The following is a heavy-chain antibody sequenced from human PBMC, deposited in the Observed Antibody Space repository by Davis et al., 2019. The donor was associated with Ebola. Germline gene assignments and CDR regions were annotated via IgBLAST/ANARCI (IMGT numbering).Heavy chain of an antibody. Sequence: GESPKTPRKGSGYSLPSYWIGRVRQMPGKGLEWVGINYSGDSDTRYSPSFQGQVTISADKSISTAYLQWSSLKASDTAMYYCARRIVVAHWYFDLWGRGTLVTVSS. CDR1: GYSLPSYW. V-gene: IGHV5-51*01. CDR3: ARRIVVAHWYFDL. D-gene: IGHD3-22*01. J-gene: IGHJ2*01. CDR2: NYSGDSDT.